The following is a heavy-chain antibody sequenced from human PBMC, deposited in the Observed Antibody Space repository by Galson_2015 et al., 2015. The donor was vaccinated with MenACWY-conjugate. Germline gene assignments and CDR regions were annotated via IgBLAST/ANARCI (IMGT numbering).Heavy chain of an antibody. CDR3: ARPGGDYEQRTFFDY. CDR2: IIPVFHTT. Sequence: KVSCTASGGSFNTYSFTWIRPAPGQGPEWLGGIIPVFHTTDYAQRFQGRLTITADESTSTVYMELSSLRSDDTAIYYCARPGGDYEQRTFFDYWGQGTLVTVSS. CDR1: GGSFNTYS. V-gene: IGHV1-69*01. J-gene: IGHJ4*02. D-gene: IGHD4-17*01.